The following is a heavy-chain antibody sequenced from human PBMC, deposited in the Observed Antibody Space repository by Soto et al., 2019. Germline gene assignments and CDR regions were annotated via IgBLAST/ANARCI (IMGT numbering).Heavy chain of an antibody. Sequence: VQLVESGGGLIQPGGSLRLSCEASGFTFRNYEINWVRQAPGKGLEWISYIGSAGRTIYYADSVKGRFTISRDNAKNSLYLQMNSLRVEDTAVYYCARENLTYPSCFDYWGQGSLVTVSS. V-gene: IGHV3-48*03. CDR3: ARENLTYPSCFDY. CDR1: GFTFRNYE. CDR2: IGSAGRTI. J-gene: IGHJ4*02. D-gene: IGHD1-20*01.